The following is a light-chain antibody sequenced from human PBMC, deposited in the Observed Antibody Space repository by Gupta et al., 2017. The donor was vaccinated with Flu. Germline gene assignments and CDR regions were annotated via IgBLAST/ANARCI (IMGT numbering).Light chain of an antibody. CDR3: RCLTHWPPWT. CDR2: KVS. CDR1: QISGDSDGNNY. V-gene: IGKV2-30*01. Sequence: TLGQPASIYCRTSQISGDSDGNNYSDWSDHRPGQAPGRLIHKVSNRDLGVTVRFSGSGFGTGLTLEISIAEVEPVGFYTCRCLTHWPPWTFGQGTTVEIK. J-gene: IGKJ1*01.